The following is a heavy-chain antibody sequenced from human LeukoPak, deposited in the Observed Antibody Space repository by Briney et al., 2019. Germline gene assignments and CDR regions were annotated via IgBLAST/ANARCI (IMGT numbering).Heavy chain of an antibody. CDR1: GGSISSSYYY. CDR2: IYYSGST. D-gene: IGHD1-1*01. CDR3: ARHEDRNWYFDH. Sequence: SETLSLTCTVSGGSISSSYYYWGWIRQPPGKGLEWIGTIYYSGSTYYNPSLKSRVTISVDTSKNQFSLKLSPVTAPDTAVYYCARHEDRNWYFDHWGQGTLVTVSS. V-gene: IGHV4-39*01. J-gene: IGHJ4*02.